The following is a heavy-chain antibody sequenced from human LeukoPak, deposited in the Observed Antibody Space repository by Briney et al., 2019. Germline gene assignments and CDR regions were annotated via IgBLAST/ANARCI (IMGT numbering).Heavy chain of an antibody. CDR1: GGSISSSSYY. CDR2: IYYSGST. J-gene: IGHJ4*02. D-gene: IGHD1-26*01. CDR3: ARLWELRRFDY. Sequence: SETLSLTCTVSGGSISSSSYYWGWIRQPPGKGLEWIGSIYYSGSTYYNPSLKSRVTISVDTSKNQFSLKLSSVTAADTAVYCCARLWELRRFDYWGQGTLVTVSS. V-gene: IGHV4-39*01.